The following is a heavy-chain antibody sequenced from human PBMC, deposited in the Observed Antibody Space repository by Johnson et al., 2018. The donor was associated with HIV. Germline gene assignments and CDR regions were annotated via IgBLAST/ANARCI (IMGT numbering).Heavy chain of an antibody. V-gene: IGHV3-30-3*02. D-gene: IGHD4-23*01. Sequence: QVQLVESGGGVVQPGRSLRLSCAASGFTFSSYAIHWVRQAPGKGLEWVAVISYDGSNKHYADSVKGRFTISRDNSKNTLYLQMNSLRAEDTAVYYCAKESETYGGNIGFEHPFDIWGQGTMVTVSS. CDR3: AKESETYGGNIGFEHPFDI. CDR2: ISYDGSNK. CDR1: GFTFSSYA. J-gene: IGHJ3*02.